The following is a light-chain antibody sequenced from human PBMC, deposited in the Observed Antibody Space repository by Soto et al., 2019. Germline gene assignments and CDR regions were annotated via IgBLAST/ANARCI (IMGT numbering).Light chain of an antibody. Sequence: EIVMTQSPATLSVSPGERVTLYCRASQSVDINLAWYQQKPGQAPRLLIYGASTRATGIPARFSGSGSGTEFTLTISSLQSEDFAVYYCQQYNNWPPWTFGQGTKVDIK. CDR2: GAS. V-gene: IGKV3-15*01. J-gene: IGKJ1*01. CDR1: QSVDIN. CDR3: QQYNNWPPWT.